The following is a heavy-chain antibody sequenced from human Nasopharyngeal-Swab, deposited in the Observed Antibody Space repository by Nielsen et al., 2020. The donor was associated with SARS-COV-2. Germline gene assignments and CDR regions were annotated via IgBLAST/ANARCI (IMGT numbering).Heavy chain of an antibody. Sequence: WSRQPPGKGPEWIGEIHRGGTTNYNPSLESRVTISLDKSKNQFSLRLNSVTATDTAVYYCANVRVASAGTFDFWGLGTLVTVSS. CDR3: ANVRVASAGTFDF. V-gene: IGHV4-4*02. CDR2: IHRGGTT. J-gene: IGHJ4*02. D-gene: IGHD6-13*01.